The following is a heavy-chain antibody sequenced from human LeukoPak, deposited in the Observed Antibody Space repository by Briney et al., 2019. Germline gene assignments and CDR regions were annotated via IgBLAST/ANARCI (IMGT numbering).Heavy chain of an antibody. J-gene: IGHJ2*01. V-gene: IGHV3-30*18. CDR3: AKDADTATIIYWYFDL. CDR1: GFTLSNFG. Sequence: PGGSLRLSCTASGFTLSNFGMHWVRRAPGKGQWWVAVISDDGSNTFYADSVKGRFTIPRDNSKNTLYLQLNSLRPEDTAVYYCAKDADTATIIYWYFDLWGRGTLVTVSS. CDR2: ISDDGSNT. D-gene: IGHD5-18*01.